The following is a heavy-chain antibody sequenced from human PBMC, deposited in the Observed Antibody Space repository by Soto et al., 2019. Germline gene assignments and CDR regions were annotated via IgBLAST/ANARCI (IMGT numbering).Heavy chain of an antibody. D-gene: IGHD2-8*01. CDR2: ISLSGNT. V-gene: IGHV4-39*01. CDR1: GGSISTSNYI. Sequence: PSETLSLTCSVSGGSISTSNYIWGWIRQPPVKGLEWIGSISLSGNTYYNPSLKSRLTISVDASKNQFSLNLSSVTAADRAVYFCARHRGYCSNGICYPYDSWGQGTLVPVS. CDR3: ARHRGYCSNGICYPYDS. J-gene: IGHJ4*02.